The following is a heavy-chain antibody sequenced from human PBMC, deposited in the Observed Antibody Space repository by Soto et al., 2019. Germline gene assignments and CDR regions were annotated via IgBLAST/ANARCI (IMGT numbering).Heavy chain of an antibody. CDR1: GGSISSNNYY. CDR2: IYYSGST. Sequence: QLRLQQSGPGLVKPSETLSLTCTVSGGSISSNNYYWGWIRQPPGKGLEWIGSIYYSGSTHYTPSLKSRLTMSVDTSGNQFSLKLTSVTAADTAVYFCARGYRPYYYYYMDVWDEGTTVTVSS. J-gene: IGHJ6*03. V-gene: IGHV4-39*01. CDR3: ARGYRPYYYYYMDV. D-gene: IGHD1-1*01.